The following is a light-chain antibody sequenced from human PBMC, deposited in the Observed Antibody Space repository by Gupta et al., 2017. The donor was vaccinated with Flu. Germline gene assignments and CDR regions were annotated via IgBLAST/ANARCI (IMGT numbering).Light chain of an antibody. CDR2: DVS. CDR1: TSDGGGGNS. J-gene: IGLJ2*01. Sequence: TISSTGTTSDGGGGNSFSWYHQRPATAPNLMIYDVSNRPSGSSNRVSCSKSGNTAAPTISVLQSEDEADYYCSSYTSGSTLVVAFGGGTKLTVL. CDR3: SSYTSGSTLVVA. V-gene: IGLV2-14*04.